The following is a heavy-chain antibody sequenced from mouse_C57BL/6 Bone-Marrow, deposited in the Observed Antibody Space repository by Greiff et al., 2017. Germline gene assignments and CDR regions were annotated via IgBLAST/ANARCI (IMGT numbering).Heavy chain of an antibody. Sequence: EVQLQQSGAELVRPGASVKLSCTASGFNIKDYYMHWVKQRPEQGLEWIGRIDPEDGDTEYAPKFQGKATMTADTASNTAYLQLSSLTSEDTAVYYCTTAAFYGSSPSYFYYWGQGTTLTVSS. V-gene: IGHV14-1*01. CDR1: GFNIKDYY. CDR2: IDPEDGDT. D-gene: IGHD1-1*01. CDR3: TTAAFYGSSPSYFYY. J-gene: IGHJ2*01.